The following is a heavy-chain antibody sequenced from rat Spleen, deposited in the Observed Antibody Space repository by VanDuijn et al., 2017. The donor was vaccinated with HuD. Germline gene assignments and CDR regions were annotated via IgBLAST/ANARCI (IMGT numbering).Heavy chain of an antibody. CDR2: ISYEGGST. V-gene: IGHV5-20*01. CDR1: GFTFSDYY. CDR3: TRGYYFDY. Sequence: EVQLVESGGGLVQPGRSLILSCAASGFTFSDYYMAWVRQAPKKGLEWVASISYEGGSTYYGDSVKGRVTISRDNAKSILYLQIDSLRSEDTATYYCTRGYYFDYWGQGVTVTVSS. J-gene: IGHJ2*01. D-gene: IGHD1-11*01.